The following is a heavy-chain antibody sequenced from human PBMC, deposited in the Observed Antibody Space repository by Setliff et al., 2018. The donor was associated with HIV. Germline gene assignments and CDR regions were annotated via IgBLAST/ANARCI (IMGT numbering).Heavy chain of an antibody. V-gene: IGHV1-46*01. CDR3: ARAGGGATDQAFDI. CDR1: GYSFTSYF. J-gene: IGHJ3*02. CDR2: IDPNGGAT. Sequence: ASVKVSCKAFGYSFTSYFLHWVRQAPGQGLGWLGIIDPNGGATNNAQKLQGRLTVTTDTSTSTLYTELSNLRSDDTAVYYCARAGGGATDQAFDIWGQGTMVTVSS. D-gene: IGHD2-2*01.